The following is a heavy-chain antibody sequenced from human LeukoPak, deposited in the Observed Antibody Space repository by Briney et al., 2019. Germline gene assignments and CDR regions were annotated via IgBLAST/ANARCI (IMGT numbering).Heavy chain of an antibody. CDR3: ARALPLQYLDY. CDR2: IYYSGST. J-gene: IGHJ4*02. D-gene: IGHD4-11*01. Sequence: PSETLSLTCTVSGGSISSSSYYWGWIRQPPGKGLEWIGSIYYSGSTYYNPSLKSRVTISVDTSKNQFSLKLSSVTAADTAVYYCARALPLQYLDYWGQGTLVTVSS. CDR1: GGSISSSSYY. V-gene: IGHV4-39*07.